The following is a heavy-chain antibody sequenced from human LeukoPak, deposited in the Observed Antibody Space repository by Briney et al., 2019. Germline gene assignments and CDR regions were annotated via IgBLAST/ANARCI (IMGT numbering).Heavy chain of an antibody. D-gene: IGHD6-13*01. Sequence: SETLSLTCAVSGGSISSSNWWSWVRQPPGKGLEWIGEIYHSGSTNYNPSLKSRVTISVDKSKNQFSLKLSSVTAADTAVYYCARDLSAAAGIFDYWGQGTLVTVSS. CDR2: IYHSGST. CDR1: GGSISSSNW. V-gene: IGHV4-4*02. CDR3: ARDLSAAAGIFDY. J-gene: IGHJ4*02.